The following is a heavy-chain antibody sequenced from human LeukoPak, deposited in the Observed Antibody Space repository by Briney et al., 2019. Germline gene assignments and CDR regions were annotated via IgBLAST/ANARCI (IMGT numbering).Heavy chain of an antibody. CDR1: GYTFTSYG. J-gene: IGHJ5*02. Sequence: ASVKVSCKASGYTFTSYGISWVRQAPGKGLEWMGGFDPEDGETIYAQKFQGRVTMTEDTSTDTAYMELSSLRSEDTAVYYCARDGYYDSSGYLLNWFDPWGQGTLVTVSS. V-gene: IGHV1-24*01. CDR3: ARDGYYDSSGYLLNWFDP. D-gene: IGHD3-22*01. CDR2: FDPEDGET.